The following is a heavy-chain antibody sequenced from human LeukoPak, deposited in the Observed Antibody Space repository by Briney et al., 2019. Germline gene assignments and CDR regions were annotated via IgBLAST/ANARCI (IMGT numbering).Heavy chain of an antibody. Sequence: GESLKISCKGSGYTFTTYWIGWVRQMPGKGLEWMGIIYPGDSDTRYSPSFQGQVTISADKFISTAYLQWSSLKASDTAMYYCARQKSAYDSEFDYWGQGTLVTVSS. CDR1: GYTFTTYW. J-gene: IGHJ4*02. CDR3: ARQKSAYDSEFDY. D-gene: IGHD3-3*01. CDR2: IYPGDSDT. V-gene: IGHV5-51*01.